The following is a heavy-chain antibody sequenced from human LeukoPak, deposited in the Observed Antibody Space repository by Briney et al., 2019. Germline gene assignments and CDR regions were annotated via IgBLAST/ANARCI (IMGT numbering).Heavy chain of an antibody. CDR3: ARDTPLGYCSGGSCYSIYYYYMDV. CDR1: GFTFSSYS. J-gene: IGHJ6*03. Sequence: GGSLRLSCAASGFTFSSYSMNWVRQAPGKGLEWVSSISTGSSYIYYAYSVKGRFTISRDNAKNSLYLQMNSLRAEDTAVYYCARDTPLGYCSGGSCYSIYYYYMDVWGKGTTVTISS. CDR2: ISTGSSYI. V-gene: IGHV3-21*01. D-gene: IGHD2-15*01.